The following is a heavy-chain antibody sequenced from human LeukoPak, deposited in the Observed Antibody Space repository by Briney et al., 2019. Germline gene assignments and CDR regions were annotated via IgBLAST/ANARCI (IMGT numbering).Heavy chain of an antibody. Sequence: ASVKVSCKASGYTFTGYYMHWLRQAPGQGLEWMGWINPNSGGTNYAQKFQGRVTMTRDTSISTAYMDLSRLRSDDTAVYYCASVGENYGSGGDYFDYWGQGTLVTVSS. D-gene: IGHD3-10*01. CDR3: ASVGENYGSGGDYFDY. CDR2: INPNSGGT. V-gene: IGHV1-2*02. CDR1: GYTFTGYY. J-gene: IGHJ4*02.